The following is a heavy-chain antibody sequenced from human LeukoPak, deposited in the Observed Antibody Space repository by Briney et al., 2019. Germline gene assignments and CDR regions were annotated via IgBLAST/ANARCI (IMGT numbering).Heavy chain of an antibody. J-gene: IGHJ4*02. CDR1: GFTVSSNY. CDR2: IYSGGST. V-gene: IGHV3-53*01. D-gene: IGHD5-18*01. Sequence: GGSLRLSCAASGFTVSSNYMSWVRQAPGKGLEWVSVIYSGGSTYYADSVKGRFTISRDNSKNTLDLQINSLRAEDTAVYYCASRRGYSYGYDYWGQGTLVTVSS. CDR3: ASRRGYSYGYDY.